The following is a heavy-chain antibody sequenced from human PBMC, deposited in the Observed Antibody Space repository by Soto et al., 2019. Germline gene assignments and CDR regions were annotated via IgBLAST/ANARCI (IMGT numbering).Heavy chain of an antibody. D-gene: IGHD5-18*01. J-gene: IGHJ4*02. Sequence: VGSLILSCSSSVCTFVDHYMDLFLQAPVNGLEWVSRSRNKAQGYTVEYATSVKGRFSISRDDSKNSLSLQMNSLRTEDTAVYFCASAGIPSAWRHFEYWGQGALVTVSS. V-gene: IGHV3-72*01. CDR1: VCTFVDHY. CDR3: ASAGIPSAWRHFEY. CDR2: SRNKAQGYTV.